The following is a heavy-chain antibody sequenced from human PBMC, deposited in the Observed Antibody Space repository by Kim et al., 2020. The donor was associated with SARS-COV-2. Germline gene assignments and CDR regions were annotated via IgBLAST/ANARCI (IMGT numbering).Heavy chain of an antibody. CDR1: GFTFSSYS. J-gene: IGHJ6*02. D-gene: IGHD2-2*01. V-gene: IGHV3-21*01. Sequence: GGSLRLSCAASGFTFSSYSMNWVRQAPGKGLEWVSSISSSSSYIYYADSVKGRFTISRDNAKNSLYLQMNSLRAEDTAVYYCARASSTSGDYYYYGMDVWGQGTTVTVSS. CDR3: ARASSTSGDYYYYGMDV. CDR2: ISSSSSYI.